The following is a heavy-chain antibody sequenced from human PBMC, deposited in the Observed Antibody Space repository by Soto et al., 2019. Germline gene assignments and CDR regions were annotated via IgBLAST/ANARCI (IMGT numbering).Heavy chain of an antibody. CDR1: GGSFSGYY. Sequence: QVQLQQWGAGLLKPSETLSLTCAVYGGSFSGYYWSWIRQPPGKGLEWIGEINHSGSTNYNPSLKSRVTISVDTSKNQFSLKLSSVTAADTAVYYCAIYSSSWYYFDYWGQGTLVTVSS. CDR2: INHSGST. J-gene: IGHJ4*02. V-gene: IGHV4-34*01. D-gene: IGHD6-13*01. CDR3: AIYSSSWYYFDY.